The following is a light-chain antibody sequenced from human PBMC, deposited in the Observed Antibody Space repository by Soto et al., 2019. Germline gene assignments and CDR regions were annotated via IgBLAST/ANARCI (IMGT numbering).Light chain of an antibody. CDR2: GAT. V-gene: IGKV3-15*01. Sequence: EIVMTQSPAILSVSPGEGASLSCGASQTVSSHLAWYQQRSGQAPRLLISGATTRATGIPARFSGSGSGTDFTLTITSLQSEDFAIYYCQQYTNWPLAFGQGTKVDI. CDR3: QQYTNWPLA. CDR1: QTVSSH. J-gene: IGKJ1*01.